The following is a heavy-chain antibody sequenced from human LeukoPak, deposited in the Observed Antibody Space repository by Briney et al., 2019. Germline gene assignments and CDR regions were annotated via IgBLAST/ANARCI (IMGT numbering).Heavy chain of an antibody. D-gene: IGHD4-11*01. CDR3: ARDYSNYYSWYFDL. CDR2: ISSSSSTI. CDR1: GFTFSSYS. Sequence: AGGSLKPSLAASGFTFSSYSMNWVRQAPGKGLDWVSYISSSSSTIYYADSVKGRFTISRDNAKNSLYLQMNSLRAEDTAVYYCARDYSNYYSWYFDLWGRGTLVTVSS. V-gene: IGHV3-48*01. J-gene: IGHJ2*01.